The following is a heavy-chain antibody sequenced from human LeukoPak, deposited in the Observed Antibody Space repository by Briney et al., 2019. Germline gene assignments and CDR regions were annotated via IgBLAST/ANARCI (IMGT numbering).Heavy chain of an antibody. CDR2: ISAYNGNT. J-gene: IGHJ6*02. CDR3: ARAHPLYYGSGSYVPFLRHYYYGMGV. Sequence: ASVKVSCKASGYTFTSYGISWVRQAPGQGLEWMGWISAYNGNTNYAQKLQGRVTMTTDTSTSTAYMELRSLRSDDTAVYYCARAHPLYYGSGSYVPFLRHYYYGMGVWGQGTTVTVSS. CDR1: GYTFTSYG. V-gene: IGHV1-18*01. D-gene: IGHD3-10*01.